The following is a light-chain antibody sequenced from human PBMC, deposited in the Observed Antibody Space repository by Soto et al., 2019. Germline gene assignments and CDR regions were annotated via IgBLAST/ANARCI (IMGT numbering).Light chain of an antibody. Sequence: DIQLTQSPSFLSASVGDRVTITCRASQGISNYLAWYQQKPGKAPNLLIYVASTLQSGDPSRFSSSVSGTEFTLTISRLQPEDLATYYCQQLFSFPPTFGQGTRLEIK. V-gene: IGKV1-9*01. CDR1: QGISNY. CDR2: VAS. CDR3: QQLFSFPPT. J-gene: IGKJ5*01.